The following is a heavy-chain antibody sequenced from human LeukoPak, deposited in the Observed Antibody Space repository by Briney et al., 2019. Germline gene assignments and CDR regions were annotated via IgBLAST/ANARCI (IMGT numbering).Heavy chain of an antibody. CDR1: GCTVGSNY. V-gene: IGHV3-53*01. D-gene: IGHD3-10*01. CDR3: ARAKPKNMVRGLIMRRESRYYFDY. CDR2: IYSGDNT. J-gene: IGHJ4*02. Sequence: GGSLRLSCAASGCTVGSNYMSWVRQAPGKGLEWVSVIYSGDNTYYADSVKGRFTISRDNSKSTLNLQMNSLRAEDTAVYYCARAKPKNMVRGLIMRRESRYYFDYWGQGTLVTVSS.